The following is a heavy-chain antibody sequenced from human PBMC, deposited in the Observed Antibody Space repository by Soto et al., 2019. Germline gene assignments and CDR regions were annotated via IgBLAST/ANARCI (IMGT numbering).Heavy chain of an antibody. V-gene: IGHV3-15*07. CDR1: GFIFRNAW. CDR2: VKSKTDGGTT. Sequence: GGSLRLSSAASGFIFRNAWINWVRQAPGRGLEWVGRVKSKTDGGTTDFAAPVKGRFAISRDDSKNMVYLEMNSLKTEDTAIYYCTTDSYMTNIIVRFDYWGHGTLVTVS. J-gene: IGHJ4*01. D-gene: IGHD4-17*01. CDR3: TTDSYMTNIIVRFDY.